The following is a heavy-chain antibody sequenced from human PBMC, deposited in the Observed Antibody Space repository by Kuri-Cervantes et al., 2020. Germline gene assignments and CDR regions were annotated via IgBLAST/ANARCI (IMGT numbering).Heavy chain of an antibody. CDR3: ARVSPGSGFDY. D-gene: IGHD2-15*01. J-gene: IGHJ4*02. CDR1: GVSVRSYH. V-gene: IGHV4-59*02. CDR2: IYYSGST. Sequence: SETLSLTCNVSGVSVRSYHWSWIRQPPGKGLEWIGFIYYSGSTNYNPSLKSRVTIAVDASKNQFSLQLNSVTPEDTAVYYCARVSPGSGFDYWGQGTLVTVSS.